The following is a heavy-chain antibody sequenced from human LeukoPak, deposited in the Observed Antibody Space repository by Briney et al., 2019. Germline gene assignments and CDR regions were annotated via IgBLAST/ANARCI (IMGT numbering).Heavy chain of an antibody. CDR3: ARDGSRTNYDY. CDR2: INPNTGDT. Sequence: ASAKVSCKASAYTFTAYYIHWVRQPPAQGLEWMGWINPNTGDTSFAQKFQGRVTMTRDTSISTAYLELSSLSSDDTAVYYCARDGSRTNYDYWGQGTLVTVSS. CDR1: AYTFTAYY. J-gene: IGHJ4*02. D-gene: IGHD2-2*01. V-gene: IGHV1-2*02.